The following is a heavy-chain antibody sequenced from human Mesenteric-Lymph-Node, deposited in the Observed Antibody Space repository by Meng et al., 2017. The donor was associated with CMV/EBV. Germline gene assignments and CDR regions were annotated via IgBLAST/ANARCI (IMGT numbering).Heavy chain of an antibody. V-gene: IGHV3-23*01. D-gene: IGHD4/OR15-4a*01. CDR2: ISGNGGST. J-gene: IGHJ6*02. CDR3: ARDPYGDYYGMDV. CDR1: GFTFSSHA. Sequence: GESLKISCAASGFTFSSHAMSWVRQAPGKGLEWVSVISGNGGSTSYADSVRGRFSISRDNSKNTLFLQMNSLTADDTAVYYCARDPYGDYYGMDVWGQGTTVTVSS.